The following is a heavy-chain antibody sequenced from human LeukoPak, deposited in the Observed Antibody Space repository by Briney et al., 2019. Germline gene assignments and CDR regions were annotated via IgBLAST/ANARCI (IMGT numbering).Heavy chain of an antibody. CDR1: GFTFSNYG. D-gene: IGHD5-12*01. CDR3: ARAKWLRLLLLLDY. Sequence: GGSLRLSCAASGFTFSNYGMHWVRQAPGKGLEWVAVISYDGSNKFYADSVKGRFTISRDNSENTLFLQMDSLRPEDTAVYYCARAKWLRLLLLLDYWGQGTLVTVSS. J-gene: IGHJ4*02. V-gene: IGHV3-30*03. CDR2: ISYDGSNK.